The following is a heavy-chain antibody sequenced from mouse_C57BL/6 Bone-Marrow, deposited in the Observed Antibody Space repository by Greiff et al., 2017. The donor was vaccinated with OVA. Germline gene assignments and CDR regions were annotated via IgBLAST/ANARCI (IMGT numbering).Heavy chain of an antibody. V-gene: IGHV1-55*01. CDR3: ARWGYYGNHWYFDV. CDR1: GYTFTSYW. Sequence: VQLQQPGAELVKPGASVKMSCKASGYTFTSYWITWVKQRPGQGLEWIGDIYPGSGSTNYNEKFKSKATLTVDKSSSTAYMQLSSLTSEDSAVYYCARWGYYGNHWYFDVWGTGTTVTVSS. CDR2: IYPGSGST. D-gene: IGHD2-1*01. J-gene: IGHJ1*03.